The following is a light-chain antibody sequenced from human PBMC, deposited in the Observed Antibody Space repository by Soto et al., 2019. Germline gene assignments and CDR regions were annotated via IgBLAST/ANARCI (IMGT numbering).Light chain of an antibody. V-gene: IGKV3-11*01. Sequence: ETVLTQSPATLSLSPGETATLSCRASEYVDIYLAWYQQKPGQAPRLLIYHASNRATGIPARFSGSGSGTDFPLTISSLELEDSAVYYCQQRRNWPPLTFGGGTRVEIK. J-gene: IGKJ4*01. CDR3: QQRRNWPPLT. CDR2: HAS. CDR1: EYVDIY.